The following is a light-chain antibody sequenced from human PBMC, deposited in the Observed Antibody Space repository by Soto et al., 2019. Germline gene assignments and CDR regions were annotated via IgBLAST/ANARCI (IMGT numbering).Light chain of an antibody. CDR1: QSISGN. CDR3: QQYDPYPWT. CDR2: GAS. Sequence: EIVMTKPPATLSVYPGARATLSCRASQSISGNLAWYQQKPGQAPRLLIYGASTRATGLPARFSGTSYGTGGNITIRRLQPDDCFTYVGQQYDPYPWTFGQGTKGEIK. J-gene: IGKJ1*01. V-gene: IGKV3-15*01.